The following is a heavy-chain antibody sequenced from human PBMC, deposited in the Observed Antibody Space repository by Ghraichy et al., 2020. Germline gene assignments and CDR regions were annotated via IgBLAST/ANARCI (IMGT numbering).Heavy chain of an antibody. CDR3: ARGGFCSSTSCHYWYFDL. D-gene: IGHD2-2*01. CDR2: ISAYNGNT. CDR1: GYTFTSYG. V-gene: IGHV1-18*01. J-gene: IGHJ2*01. Sequence: ASVKVSCKASGYTFTSYGISWVRQAPGQGLEWMGWISAYNGNTNYAQKLQGRVTMTTDTSTSTAYMELRSLRSDDTAVYYCARGGFCSSTSCHYWYFDLWGRGTLVTVSS.